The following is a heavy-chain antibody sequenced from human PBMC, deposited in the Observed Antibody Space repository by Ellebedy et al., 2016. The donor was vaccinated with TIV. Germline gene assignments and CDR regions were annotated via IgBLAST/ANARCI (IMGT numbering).Heavy chain of an antibody. D-gene: IGHD5-12*01. J-gene: IGHJ4*02. Sequence: GGSLRLSCSASGFIFTTYTMNWVRQAPGKGLEWISFISGSGGTTNYADSVKGRFIISRDNGKNSLYLEMNSLRVEDTAMYYCVRDPQTYSAYGSIVNYWGQGILVTVSS. CDR1: GFIFTTYT. V-gene: IGHV3-48*04. CDR2: ISGSGGTT. CDR3: VRDPQTYSAYGSIVNY.